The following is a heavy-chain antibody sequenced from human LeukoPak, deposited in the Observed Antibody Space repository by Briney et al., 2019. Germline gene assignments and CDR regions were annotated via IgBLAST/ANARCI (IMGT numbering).Heavy chain of an antibody. V-gene: IGHV4-61*02. CDR3: ARVGITMIVVL. CDR2: IYTSGST. D-gene: IGHD3-22*01. CDR1: GGSISSGSYY. Sequence: PSETLSLTCTVSGGSISSGSYYWSWIRQPARKGLEWIGRIYTSGSTNYNPSLKSRVTISVDASKNQFSLKLSSVTAADTAVYYCARVGITMIVVLWGQGTLVTVSS. J-gene: IGHJ4*02.